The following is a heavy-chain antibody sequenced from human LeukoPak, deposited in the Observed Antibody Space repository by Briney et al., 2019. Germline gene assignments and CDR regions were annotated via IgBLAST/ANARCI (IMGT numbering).Heavy chain of an antibody. Sequence: ASVKVSCKASGYTFTGYYMHWVRQAPGQGLECMGWINPNSGGTNYAQKFQGRVTMTRDTSISTAYMELSRLRSDDTAVYYCARLTVRGVINPFDYWGQGTLVTVSS. D-gene: IGHD3-10*01. J-gene: IGHJ4*02. V-gene: IGHV1-2*02. CDR1: GYTFTGYY. CDR3: ARLTVRGVINPFDY. CDR2: INPNSGGT.